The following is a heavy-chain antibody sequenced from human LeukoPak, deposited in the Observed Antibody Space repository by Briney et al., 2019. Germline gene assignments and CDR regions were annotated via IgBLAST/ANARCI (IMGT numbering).Heavy chain of an antibody. D-gene: IGHD6-13*01. CDR3: ARSTGYSSSWLMYYYYYMDV. V-gene: IGHV1-8*01. CDR2: MNPNSGNT. CDR1: GYTFTSYD. J-gene: IGHJ6*03. Sequence: ASVKVSCKASGYTFTSYDINWVRQAAGQGLEWMGWMNPNSGNTGYAQKFQGRVTMTRDTSISTAYMELSRLRSDDTAVYYCARSTGYSSSWLMYYYYYMDVWGKGTTVTVSS.